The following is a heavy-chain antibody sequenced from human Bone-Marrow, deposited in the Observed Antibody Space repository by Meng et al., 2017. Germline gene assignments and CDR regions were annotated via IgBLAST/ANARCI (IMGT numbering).Heavy chain of an antibody. CDR3: ARGLAVDEFDY. CDR2: VNSRRETT. CDR1: GYTFVSYY. J-gene: IGHJ4*02. Sequence: VQVGQSWAGVKKPGASLNISCKASGYTFVSYYIHWGRQAPGQGLEWIGVVNSRRETTIYAQMFQGRVTMTRDTSTSTVYMALSSLGSEDTAVYYCARGLAVDEFDYWGQGALVTVSS. D-gene: IGHD2-15*01. V-gene: IGHV1-46*01.